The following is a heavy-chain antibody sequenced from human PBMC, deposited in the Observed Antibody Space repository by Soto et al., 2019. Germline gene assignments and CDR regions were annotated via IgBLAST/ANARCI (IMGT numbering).Heavy chain of an antibody. D-gene: IGHD3-16*01. CDR1: GFTFSSYW. J-gene: IGHJ6*02. Sequence: EVQLVESGGGLVQPGGSLRLSCTASGFTFSSYWMSWVRQAPGKGLEWVANIKHDGSEKNYVDSVMGRFTISTDNAKNSVFLQMNSLRAEDTAVYYCARQGGRRTYYYYYGMDVWGQGTTVTVSS. V-gene: IGHV3-7*01. CDR3: ARQGGRRTYYYYYGMDV. CDR2: IKHDGSEK.